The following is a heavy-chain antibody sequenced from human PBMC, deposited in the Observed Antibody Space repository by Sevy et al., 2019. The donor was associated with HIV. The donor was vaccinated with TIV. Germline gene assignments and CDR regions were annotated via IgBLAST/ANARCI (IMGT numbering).Heavy chain of an antibody. V-gene: IGHV3-23*01. CDR1: GFTSSSYA. Sequence: GGSLRLSCAASGFTSSSYAMSWVRQPPGRGLEWVSTLSDSGVSTYYSDSVKGRFTISRDNSKNILYLQMNSLRAEDTTVYYCARDLATSATGTLLDYWGQGTLVTVSS. CDR3: ARDLATSATGTLLDY. CDR2: LSDSGVST. J-gene: IGHJ4*02. D-gene: IGHD3-9*01.